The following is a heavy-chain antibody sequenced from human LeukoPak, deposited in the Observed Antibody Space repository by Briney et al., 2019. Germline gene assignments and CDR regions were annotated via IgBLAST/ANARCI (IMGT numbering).Heavy chain of an antibody. CDR3: ARLSTMVRGVRDYYYYMDV. Sequence: ASVKVSCKASGYTFTSYDINWVRQATGQGLEWMGWVNPNSGNTGYAQKFQGRVTMTRNTSISTAYMELSSLRSEDTAVYYCARLSTMVRGVRDYYYYMDVWGKGTTVTISS. CDR2: VNPNSGNT. V-gene: IGHV1-8*01. J-gene: IGHJ6*03. D-gene: IGHD3-10*01. CDR1: GYTFTSYD.